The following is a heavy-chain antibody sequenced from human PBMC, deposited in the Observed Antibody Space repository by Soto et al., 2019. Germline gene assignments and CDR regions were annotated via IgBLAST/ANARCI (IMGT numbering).Heavy chain of an antibody. V-gene: IGHV1-18*01. Sequence: ASVKVSCKASGYTFTSYGISWVRQAPGHGLEWMGWISAYNGYTNYTQKLQGRVTMTTDTSTSTAYMELRSLRSDDTAVYYCAGFGGAPPPCFDSGGEEPLLTLP. CDR2: ISAYNGYT. CDR1: GYTFTSYG. CDR3: AGFGGAPPPCFDS. J-gene: IGHJ4*02. D-gene: IGHD3-10*01.